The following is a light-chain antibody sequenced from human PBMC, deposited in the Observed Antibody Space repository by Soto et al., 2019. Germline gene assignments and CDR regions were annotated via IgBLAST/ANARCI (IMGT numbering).Light chain of an antibody. CDR1: QSVSSN. Sequence: EIVMTQSPATLSVSPGERATLSCRASQSVSSNLAWYQQKPGQAPRLLIYGASTRATGIPARFSGSGSGTEFTLTISSLQSEDFAVYYCQQYGSSLQTFGQGTKVDIK. CDR3: QQYGSSLQT. CDR2: GAS. J-gene: IGKJ1*01. V-gene: IGKV3D-15*01.